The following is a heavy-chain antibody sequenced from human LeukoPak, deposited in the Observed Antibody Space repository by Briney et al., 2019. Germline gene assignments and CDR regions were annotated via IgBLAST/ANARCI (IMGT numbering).Heavy chain of an antibody. V-gene: IGHV1-2*06. J-gene: IGHJ5*02. CDR1: GYTFTGYY. CDR3: ARAPLGYNWFDP. Sequence: ASVKVSCKASGYTFTGYYMHWVRQAPGQGLEWMGRINPNSGGINYAQKFQGRVTMTKDTSISTGYMELSRLRSDDTAVYYCARAPLGYNWFDPWGQGTLVTVSS. CDR2: INPNSGGI. D-gene: IGHD3-10*01.